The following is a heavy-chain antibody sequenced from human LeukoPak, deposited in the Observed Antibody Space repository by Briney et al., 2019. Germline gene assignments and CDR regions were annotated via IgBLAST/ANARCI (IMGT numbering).Heavy chain of an antibody. V-gene: IGHV3-30-3*01. D-gene: IGHD2-15*01. CDR1: GFTFSSYA. Sequence: PGGSLRLSCAASGFTFSSYAMHWVRQAPGKGLEWVAVISYDGSNKYYADSVKGRFTISRDNSKNTLYLQMNSLRAEDTAVYYCARASCSGGSCYSGYWGQGTLVTVSS. CDR2: ISYDGSNK. CDR3: ARASCSGGSCYSGY. J-gene: IGHJ4*02.